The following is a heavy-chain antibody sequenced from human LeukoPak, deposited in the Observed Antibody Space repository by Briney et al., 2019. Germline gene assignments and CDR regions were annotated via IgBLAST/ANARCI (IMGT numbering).Heavy chain of an antibody. CDR1: GFTFSSYE. CDR3: AKDRVATERYYMDV. Sequence: GGSLRLSCAASGFTFSSYEMNWVRQAPGKGLEWVSYISSSGSTIYYADSVKGRFTISRDNAKNSLYLQMNSLRAEDTAVYYCAKDRVATERYYMDVWGKGTTVTISS. V-gene: IGHV3-48*03. CDR2: ISSSGSTI. D-gene: IGHD6-13*01. J-gene: IGHJ6*03.